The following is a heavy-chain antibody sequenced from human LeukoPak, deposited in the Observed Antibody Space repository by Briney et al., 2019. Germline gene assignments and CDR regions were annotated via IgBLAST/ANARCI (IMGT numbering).Heavy chain of an antibody. CDR2: IWYDGSNK. Sequence: PGRSLRLSCAASGFTFSSYGMRWVRQAPGKGLEWVAVIWYDGSNKYYADSVKGRFTISRDNSKNTLYLQMNSLRAEDTAVYYCAREITSGYSSSRYYFDYWGQGTLVTVSS. CDR3: AREITSGYSSSRYYFDY. CDR1: GFTFSSYG. V-gene: IGHV3-33*01. D-gene: IGHD6-13*01. J-gene: IGHJ4*02.